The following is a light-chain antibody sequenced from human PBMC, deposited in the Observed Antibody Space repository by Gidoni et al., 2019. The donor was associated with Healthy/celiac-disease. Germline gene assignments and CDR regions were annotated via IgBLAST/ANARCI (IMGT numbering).Light chain of an antibody. Sequence: DIQLTQSPSFLSASVGDRVTITCRASQGISSYLAWYQQKPGKASKRLIYAASRFSGSGSGTEFTLKISSLQPEDVATYYCQQLNSYPLTFGGGTKVEIK. CDR2: A. V-gene: IGKV1-9*01. J-gene: IGKJ4*01. CDR3: QQLNSYPLT. CDR1: QGISSY.